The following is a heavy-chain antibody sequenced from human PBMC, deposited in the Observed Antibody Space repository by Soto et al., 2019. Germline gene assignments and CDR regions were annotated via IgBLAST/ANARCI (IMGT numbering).Heavy chain of an antibody. V-gene: IGHV4-30-4*01. CDR2: IYYSGSP. J-gene: IGHJ5*02. Sequence: QVQLQESGPGLVKPSQTLSLTCTVSGGSISSGDYYWSWIRPPPGKGLEWIGYIYYSGSPFYNPSPKSPVTLSVDPSKNPFPLKPSSGTAADPAVSSCARAPPHGRRLDPWGPGTLVTVSS. CDR1: GGSISSGDYY. CDR3: ARAPPHGRRLDP.